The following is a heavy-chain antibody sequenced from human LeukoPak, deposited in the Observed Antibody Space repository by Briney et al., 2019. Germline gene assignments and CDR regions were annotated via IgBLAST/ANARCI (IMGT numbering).Heavy chain of an antibody. CDR2: IGTAGDT. CDR1: GFTFSSYD. J-gene: IGHJ5*02. CDR3: ARGSGPFTIFGSGGYNWFDP. D-gene: IGHD3-3*01. Sequence: GGSLRLSCAASGFTFSSYDMHWVRQATGKGLEWVSAIGTAGDTYYPGSVKGRFTISRENAKNSLYLQMNSLRAGDTAVYYCARGSGPFTIFGSGGYNWFDPWGQGTLVTVSS. V-gene: IGHV3-13*01.